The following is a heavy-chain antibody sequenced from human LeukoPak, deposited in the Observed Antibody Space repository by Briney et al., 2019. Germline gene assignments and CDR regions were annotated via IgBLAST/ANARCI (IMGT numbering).Heavy chain of an antibody. CDR3: AREHYYYDSSGYLLGGLGLDY. CDR2: IYIGGTT. V-gene: IGHV3-66*01. J-gene: IGHJ4*02. CDR1: GFSVSNNY. D-gene: IGHD3-22*01. Sequence: GGSLRLSCAASGFSVSNNYINWVRQAPGKGLEWVSVIYIGGTTYYADSVKGRFTISRDNSKNTVYLQMNSLRVEDTAVYYCAREHYYYDSSGYLLGGLGLDYWGQGTLVTVSS.